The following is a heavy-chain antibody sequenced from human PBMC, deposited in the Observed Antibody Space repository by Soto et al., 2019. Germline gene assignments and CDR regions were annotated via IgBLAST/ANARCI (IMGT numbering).Heavy chain of an antibody. CDR3: ARVLKYDFWSGYFKPAHDAFDI. CDR1: GDTFTRYD. Sequence: ASVKVSCKASGDTFTRYDINWVRQATGQGLEWMGWMNPNSGNTGYAQKFQGRVTMTRNTSISTAYMELSSLRSEDTAVYYCARVLKYDFWSGYFKPAHDAFDIWGQGTMVTVSS. V-gene: IGHV1-8*01. CDR2: MNPNSGNT. J-gene: IGHJ3*02. D-gene: IGHD3-3*01.